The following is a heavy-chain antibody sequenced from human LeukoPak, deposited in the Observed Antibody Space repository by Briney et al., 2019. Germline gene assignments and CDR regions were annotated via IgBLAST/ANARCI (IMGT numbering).Heavy chain of an antibody. V-gene: IGHV3-30-3*02. CDR3: AKAGNTAWTAVDC. J-gene: IGHJ4*02. CDR2: ISYDGSNK. CDR1: GFTFSSYA. Sequence: PGGSLRLSCAASGFTFSSYAMHWVRQAPGKGLEWVAVISYDGSNKYYADSVKGRFTISRDNSKNTLYLQMNSLRAGDTAVYYCAKAGNTAWTAVDCWGQGTLVTVSS. D-gene: IGHD1/OR15-1a*01.